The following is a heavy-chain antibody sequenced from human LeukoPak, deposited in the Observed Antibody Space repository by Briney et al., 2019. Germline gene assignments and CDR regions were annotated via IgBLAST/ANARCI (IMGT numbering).Heavy chain of an antibody. J-gene: IGHJ4*02. Sequence: SETLSLTCTVSGGSISSYYWSWIRQPPGKGLEWIGYIYYSGSTNYNPSLKSRVTISVDKSKNQFSLKLSSVTAADTAVYYCAAHDYGDYYFDYWGQGTLVTVSS. D-gene: IGHD4-17*01. CDR2: IYYSGST. CDR3: AAHDYGDYYFDY. V-gene: IGHV4-59*12. CDR1: GGSISSYY.